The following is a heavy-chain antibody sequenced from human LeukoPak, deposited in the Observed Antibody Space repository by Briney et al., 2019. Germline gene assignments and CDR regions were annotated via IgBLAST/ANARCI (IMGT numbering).Heavy chain of an antibody. J-gene: IGHJ6*03. CDR2: ITGSSSSI. Sequence: GGSLRLSCAASGFTFSSYNMNWVRQAPGKGLEWVSYITGSSSSIYYADSVKGRFTISRDNAKNSLYLQMNSLRAEDTAVYYCATLVADMDVWGKGTTVTISS. CDR1: GFTFSSYN. V-gene: IGHV3-48*01. CDR3: ATLVADMDV.